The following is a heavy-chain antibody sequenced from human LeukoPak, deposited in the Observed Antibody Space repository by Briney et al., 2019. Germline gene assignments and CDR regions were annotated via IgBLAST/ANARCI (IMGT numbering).Heavy chain of an antibody. CDR3: AAVSVVVVPAARDQDYFDY. J-gene: IGHJ4*02. D-gene: IGHD2-2*01. Sequence: SVKVSCKASGFTFTSSAMQWGRQARGQRLEWIGWIVVGSGNTNYAQKFQERVTITRDMSTSTAYMELSSLRSEDTAVYYCAAVSVVVVPAARDQDYFDYWGQGTLVTVSS. CDR1: GFTFTSSA. V-gene: IGHV1-58*02. CDR2: IVVGSGNT.